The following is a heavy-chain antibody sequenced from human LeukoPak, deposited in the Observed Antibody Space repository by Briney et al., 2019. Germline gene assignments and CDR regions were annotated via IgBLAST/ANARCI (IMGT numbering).Heavy chain of an antibody. V-gene: IGHV4-59*01. J-gene: IGHJ5*02. D-gene: IGHD6-13*01. CDR3: ARRSAAGTPLRFDP. Sequence: ASETLSLTCTVSGGSISTYYWSWIRQPPGKGLEWIGYIYYSGSTNYNPSLKSRVTISLDTSKNQFSLKLSSVTAADTAVYYCARRSAAGTPLRFDPWGQGTLVTVSS. CDR2: IYYSGST. CDR1: GGSISTYY.